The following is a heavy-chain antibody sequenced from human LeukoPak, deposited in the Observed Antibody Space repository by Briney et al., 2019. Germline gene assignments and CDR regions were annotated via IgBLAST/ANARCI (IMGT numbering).Heavy chain of an antibody. CDR1: GFTVSASA. V-gene: IGHV3-73*01. Sequence: SGGPLRLSCAASGFTVSASAMHWVRQASGKGLEWVGRIRSKANNYATAYTESVKGRFTISRDDSNNTAYLQMSSLKTEDTAVYFCTTAGASGGWGFDYWGQGTLVTVSS. CDR2: IRSKANNYAT. D-gene: IGHD6-19*01. J-gene: IGHJ4*02. CDR3: TTAGASGGWGFDY.